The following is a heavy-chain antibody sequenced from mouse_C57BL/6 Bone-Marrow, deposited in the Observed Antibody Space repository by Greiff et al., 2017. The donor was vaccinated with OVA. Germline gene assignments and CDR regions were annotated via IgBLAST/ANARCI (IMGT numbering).Heavy chain of an antibody. CDR1: GYTFTSYW. D-gene: IGHD2-1*01. Sequence: QVQLKQPGAELVMPGASVKLSCKASGYTFTSYWMHWVKQRPGQGLEWIGEIDPSDSYTNYNQKFKGKSTLTVDKSSSTAYMQLSSLTSEDSAVYYCASYGIFAYWGQGTLVTVSA. V-gene: IGHV1-69*01. J-gene: IGHJ3*01. CDR2: IDPSDSYT. CDR3: ASYGIFAY.